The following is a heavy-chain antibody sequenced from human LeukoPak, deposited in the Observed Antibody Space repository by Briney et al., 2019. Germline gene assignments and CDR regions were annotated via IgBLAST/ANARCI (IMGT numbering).Heavy chain of an antibody. Sequence: SGGSLRLSCAASGFSFSDYAMSWVRQAPGKGLEWVSGISGSAGTSYHADSVKGRFTISRDNSKNTLYLQMNSLRVEDTAVYYCAREIFGSGSYPDFWGQGTLVTVSS. J-gene: IGHJ4*02. CDR1: GFSFSDYA. V-gene: IGHV3-23*01. D-gene: IGHD3-10*01. CDR2: ISGSAGTS. CDR3: AREIFGSGSYPDF.